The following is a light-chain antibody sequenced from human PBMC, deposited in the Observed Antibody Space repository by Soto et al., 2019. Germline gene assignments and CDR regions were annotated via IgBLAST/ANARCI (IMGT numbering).Light chain of an antibody. V-gene: IGKV4-1*01. J-gene: IGKJ4*01. Sequence: IVMTQSPDSLAVSLGERATFNCKSSQSLLYNSTNKNYLTWYQQKPGQPPKLLIYWASTRESGVPDRFSASGAGTDFTLTISSLQAEDVAVYDCQQDYSLPLTCGGGTKVEIK. CDR2: WAS. CDR1: QSLLYNSTNKNY. CDR3: QQDYSLPLT.